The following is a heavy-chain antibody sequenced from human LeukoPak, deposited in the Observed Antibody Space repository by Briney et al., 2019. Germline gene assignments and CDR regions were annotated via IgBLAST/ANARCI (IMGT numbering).Heavy chain of an antibody. D-gene: IGHD4-17*01. V-gene: IGHV4-34*01. CDR3: ARAEPTTPIDY. CDR2: INHSGST. CDR1: GFTFSSYA. Sequence: PGGSLRLSCAASGFTFSSYAMSWLRQPPGKGLEWIGEINHSGSTNYNPSLKSRVTISVDTSKNQFSLKLSSVPAADTAVYYCARAEPTTPIDYWGQGTLVTVSS. J-gene: IGHJ4*02.